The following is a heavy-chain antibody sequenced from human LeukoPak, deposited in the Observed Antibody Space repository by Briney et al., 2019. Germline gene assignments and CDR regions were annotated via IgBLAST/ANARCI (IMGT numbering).Heavy chain of an antibody. CDR2: INLSGST. CDR1: GGSFSGYY. V-gene: IGHV4-34*01. Sequence: PSETLSLTCAVYGGSFSGYYWSWIRQPPGKGLEWIGEINLSGSTNYNPSLKSRVTISVDTSKNQFSLKLSSVTAADTAVYYCARATTVTDLAFDYWGQGTLVTVSS. J-gene: IGHJ4*02. CDR3: ARATTVTDLAFDY. D-gene: IGHD4-17*01.